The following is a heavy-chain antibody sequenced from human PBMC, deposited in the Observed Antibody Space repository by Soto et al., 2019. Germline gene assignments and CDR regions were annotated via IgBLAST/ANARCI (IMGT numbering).Heavy chain of an antibody. V-gene: IGHV4-59*01. Sequence: SETLSLTCTVTGGSISSYYWSWIRQPPGKGLEWIGYIYYSGSTNYNPSLKSRVTISVDTPKNQFSLRLSSVTAADTAIYYCATFRGGAEPSTLNWFDPWGQGTLVTVAS. D-gene: IGHD3-16*01. J-gene: IGHJ5*02. CDR2: IYYSGST. CDR1: GGSISSYY. CDR3: ATFRGGAEPSTLNWFDP.